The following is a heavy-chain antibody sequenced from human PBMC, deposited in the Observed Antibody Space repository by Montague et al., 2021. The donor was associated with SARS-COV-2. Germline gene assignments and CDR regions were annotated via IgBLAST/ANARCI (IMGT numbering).Heavy chain of an antibody. CDR3: ARVAQLLLGNPQNLFDP. CDR2: ISFDGNDR. Sequence: SLRLSCAASGFSFSSYAMHWVRQPPGKGLEWLAVISFDGNDRYYAGSLRGRFTISRDNSKGTLYLQSTDLRSDDTGVYYCARVAQLLLGNPQNLFDPWGQGTLVTVSS. CDR1: GFSFSSYA. V-gene: IGHV3-30-3*01. D-gene: IGHD4-23*01. J-gene: IGHJ5*02.